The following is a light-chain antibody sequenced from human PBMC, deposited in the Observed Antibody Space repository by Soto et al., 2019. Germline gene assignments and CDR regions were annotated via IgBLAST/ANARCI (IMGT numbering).Light chain of an antibody. CDR1: QSIDRW. Sequence: DIQMIQSPSTLSSSVGDRVTITCLASQSIDRWLAWYQQKPGKAPKVLIWDASSLQRGVPSRFSGSGSGTEFTLTINSLQPDDFATYYCQQYNGYSTWTFGQGTKVDIK. CDR2: DAS. V-gene: IGKV1-5*01. J-gene: IGKJ1*01. CDR3: QQYNGYSTWT.